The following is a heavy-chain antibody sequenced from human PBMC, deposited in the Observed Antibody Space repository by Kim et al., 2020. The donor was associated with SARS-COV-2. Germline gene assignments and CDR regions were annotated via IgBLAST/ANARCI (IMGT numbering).Heavy chain of an antibody. CDR3: ARVYSSSWYQDY. CDR2: IYYSGST. V-gene: IGHV4-39*01. Sequence: SETLSLTCTVSGGSISSSSYYWGWIRQPPGKGLEWIGSIYYSGSTYYNPSLKSRVTISVDTSKNQFSLKLSSVTAADTAVYYCARVYSSSWYQDYWGQGTLVTVSS. D-gene: IGHD6-13*01. J-gene: IGHJ4*02. CDR1: GGSISSSSYY.